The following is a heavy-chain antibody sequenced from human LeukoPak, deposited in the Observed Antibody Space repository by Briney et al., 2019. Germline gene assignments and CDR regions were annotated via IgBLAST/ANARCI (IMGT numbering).Heavy chain of an antibody. J-gene: IGHJ6*03. Sequence: ASVKVSCKASRFTFTSSAMQWVRQARGQRLEWIGWIVVGSGNTNYAQKFQERVTITRDMSTSTAYMELSSLRSEDTAVYYCAADRTSDYYYMDVWGKGTTVTVSS. V-gene: IGHV1-58*02. CDR2: IVVGSGNT. CDR1: RFTFTSSA. CDR3: AADRTSDYYYMDV.